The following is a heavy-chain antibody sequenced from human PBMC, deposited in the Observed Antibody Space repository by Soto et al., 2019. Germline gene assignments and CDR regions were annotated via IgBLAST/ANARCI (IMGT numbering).Heavy chain of an antibody. CDR1: GFTFDNYV. Sequence: EVQLLESGGGLVQPGGSLRVSCVASGFTFDNYVMTWVRQAPGKGLEWVSAISGNSGFTWYADSVKGRFTLSRDNFKNTVSLEMNNLRAEDTAVYFCAKVGDWNKARSFDRWGQGTLVTVSS. CDR2: ISGNSGFT. V-gene: IGHV3-23*01. D-gene: IGHD2-21*02. CDR3: AKVGDWNKARSFDR. J-gene: IGHJ5*02.